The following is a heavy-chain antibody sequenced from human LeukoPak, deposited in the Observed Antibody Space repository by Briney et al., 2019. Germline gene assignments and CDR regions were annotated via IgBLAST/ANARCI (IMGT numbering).Heavy chain of an antibody. Sequence: GGSLRLSCAASGFTFSSYAMSWVRQAPGKGLVWVSTISGSGDSTHYADSVKGRFTISRDNSKNTLYLQMNSLGAEDTAIYYCAKGVITMKVVIIGFDYWGQGALVTVSP. D-gene: IGHD3-22*01. V-gene: IGHV3-23*01. CDR2: ISGSGDST. J-gene: IGHJ4*02. CDR1: GFTFSSYA. CDR3: AKGVITMKVVIIGFDY.